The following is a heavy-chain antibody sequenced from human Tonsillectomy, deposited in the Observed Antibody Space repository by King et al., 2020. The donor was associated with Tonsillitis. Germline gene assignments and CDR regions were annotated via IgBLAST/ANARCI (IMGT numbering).Heavy chain of an antibody. Sequence: VQLVESGAEVKKPGESLKISCKGSGYSFATYWIAWVRQMPGKGLEWMGIIYPCDSDTRYSPSFQCHVTISADKSISPAYLQWRSRKASDTAMYYCARGNDFFVYWGQGTLVTVSS. CDR2: IYPCDSDT. V-gene: IGHV5-51*01. J-gene: IGHJ4*02. CDR3: ARGNDFFVY. CDR1: GYSFATYW. D-gene: IGHD1-1*01.